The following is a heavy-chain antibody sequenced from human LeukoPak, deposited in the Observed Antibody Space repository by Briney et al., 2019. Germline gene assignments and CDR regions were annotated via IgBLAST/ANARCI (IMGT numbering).Heavy chain of an antibody. V-gene: IGHV1-18*01. CDR2: VSTSNGAT. J-gene: IGHJ4*02. CDR3: ARVSDTSMVTPGFDS. D-gene: IGHD5-18*01. Sequence: ASVKVSCKTSGYNFNRYSITWVRQAPGQGLEWMGWVSTSNGATNYAVKFQGRVTMTTETVTKTAYLELRRLTSGDTAMYFCARVSDTSMVTPGFDSWGQGTPVTVS. CDR1: GYNFNRYS.